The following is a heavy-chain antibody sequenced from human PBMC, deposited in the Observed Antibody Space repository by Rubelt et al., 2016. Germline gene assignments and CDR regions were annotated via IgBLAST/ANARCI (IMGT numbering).Heavy chain of an antibody. V-gene: IGHV3-30*18. CDR1: GFTFSSSG. D-gene: IGHD3-10*01. Sequence: GFTFSSSGMHGVRQAPGKGLEWVAVISYGGSNKYYADSVKGRFTISRDNSKNTLYLQMHSLRAEDTAVYYCAKDPWHPRVGSGSYRDTKNYYYYYGMDVWGQGTTVTVSS. CDR2: ISYGGSNK. CDR3: AKDPWHPRVGSGSYRDTKNYYYYYGMDV. J-gene: IGHJ6*02.